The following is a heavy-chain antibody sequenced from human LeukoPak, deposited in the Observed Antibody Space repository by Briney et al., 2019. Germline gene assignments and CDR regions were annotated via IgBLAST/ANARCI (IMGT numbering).Heavy chain of an antibody. Sequence: PSETLSLTCTVSGGSISGYYLSWIRQPAGKRLEWIGRIYTDGSTDYNPSLKSRVTMSVDASKNQFSLQLTSVTVADTAVYYCATDPSYSSGYFDYWGQGTLVTVSS. V-gene: IGHV4-4*07. D-gene: IGHD6-19*01. J-gene: IGHJ4*02. CDR1: GGSISGYY. CDR2: IYTDGST. CDR3: ATDPSYSSGYFDY.